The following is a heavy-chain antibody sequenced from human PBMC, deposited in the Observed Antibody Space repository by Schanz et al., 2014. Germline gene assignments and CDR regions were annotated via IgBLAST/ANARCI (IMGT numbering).Heavy chain of an antibody. CDR3: AGAVATIRADSFDI. CDR2: INSRSNFI. V-gene: IGHV3-21*01. D-gene: IGHD5-12*01. Sequence: EVQLVESGGGLVKPGGSLRLSCTASRIIFGTYSMTWIRQTPKGLEWVSSINSRSNFIYYADSVKGRFTISRDNAKNSLYLQMNSLRAEDTAVYYCAGAVATIRADSFDIWGQGTMVAVSS. J-gene: IGHJ3*02. CDR1: RIIFGTYS.